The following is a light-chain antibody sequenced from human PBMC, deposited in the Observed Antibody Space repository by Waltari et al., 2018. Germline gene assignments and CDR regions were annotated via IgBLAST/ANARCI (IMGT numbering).Light chain of an antibody. CDR3: QSYDSSLSGSL. Sequence: QSGLTQPPSVSGAPGQRVTISCTGSSSNIRAGYDVHWYQLLPGTAPKLLIYGNSNRPSGVPDQFSGSKSGTSASLAITGLQPEDEADYYCQSYDSSLSGSLFGGGTKLTVL. CDR2: GNS. CDR1: SSNIRAGYD. J-gene: IGLJ2*01. V-gene: IGLV1-40*01.